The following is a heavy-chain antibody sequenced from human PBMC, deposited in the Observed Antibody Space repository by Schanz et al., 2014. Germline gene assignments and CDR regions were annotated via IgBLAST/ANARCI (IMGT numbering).Heavy chain of an antibody. J-gene: IGHJ4*02. D-gene: IGHD5-12*01. Sequence: QVHLVQSGAEVKRPGASVKVSCKASEYSFTSYSMHWVRQAPGQRLEWMGWINTGSGDTKYSQNFQDGVTITSDASASTAYMELSSLRSEDTAVYSCARGIGGYGANNYFDYWGQGTLVTVSS. CDR1: EYSFTSYS. CDR3: ARGIGGYGANNYFDY. CDR2: INTGSGDT. V-gene: IGHV1-3*04.